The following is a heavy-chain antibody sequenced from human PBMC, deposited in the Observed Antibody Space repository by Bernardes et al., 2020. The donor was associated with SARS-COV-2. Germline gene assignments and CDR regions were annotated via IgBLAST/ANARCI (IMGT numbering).Heavy chain of an antibody. CDR3: ASVSPGIVVITTAFDY. Sequence: SETLSLTCAVSGYSISSGSYWGWIRQPPGKGLEWIGSLDHSGSTYYNPSLKSRVTISVDTSKNQFSLRLSSVTAADTAVYYCASVSPGIVVITTAFDYWGQGTLVTVSA. J-gene: IGHJ4*02. CDR1: GYSISSGSY. D-gene: IGHD3-22*01. CDR2: LDHSGST. V-gene: IGHV4-38-2*01.